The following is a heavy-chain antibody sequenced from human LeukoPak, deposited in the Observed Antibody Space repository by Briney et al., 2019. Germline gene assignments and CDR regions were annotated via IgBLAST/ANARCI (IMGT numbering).Heavy chain of an antibody. CDR1: GYTFTSYG. D-gene: IGHD5-12*01. Sequence: ASVKVSCKASGYTFTSYGISWVRQAPGQRLEWMGRINPGNGNTRYSQKFQGRVTITRDTSASTVYMELSSLRSEDTAVYYCAKWDSGYYGDAFDIWGQGTIVTVSS. J-gene: IGHJ3*02. V-gene: IGHV1-3*01. CDR3: AKWDSGYYGDAFDI. CDR2: INPGNGNT.